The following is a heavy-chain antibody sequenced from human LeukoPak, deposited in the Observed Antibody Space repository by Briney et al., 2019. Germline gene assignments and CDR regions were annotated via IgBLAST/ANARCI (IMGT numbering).Heavy chain of an antibody. J-gene: IGHJ4*02. Sequence: GGSLRLSCAASGFSLSSYWMPWVRQAPGKGLVWVSRINNDGINTNYADSVKGRFTISKDNAKNTLYLQMNSLRAEDTAVYYCARDKGYSSDYWGQGTLVTASS. CDR3: ARDKGYSSDY. V-gene: IGHV3-74*01. D-gene: IGHD2-15*01. CDR2: INNDGINT. CDR1: GFSLSSYW.